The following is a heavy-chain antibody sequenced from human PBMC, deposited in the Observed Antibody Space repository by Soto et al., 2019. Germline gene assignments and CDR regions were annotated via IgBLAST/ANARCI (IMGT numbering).Heavy chain of an antibody. J-gene: IGHJ6*02. CDR3: ARDYDYYDSSGSIWGMDV. Sequence: SETLSLTCTVSGGSISSGDYYWSWIRQPPGKGLEWIGYIYYSGGTYYNPSLKSRVTISVDTSKNQFSLKLSSVTAADTAVYYCARDYDYYDSSGSIWGMDVWGQGTTVTVSS. CDR2: IYYSGGT. D-gene: IGHD3-22*01. CDR1: GGSISSGDYY. V-gene: IGHV4-30-4*01.